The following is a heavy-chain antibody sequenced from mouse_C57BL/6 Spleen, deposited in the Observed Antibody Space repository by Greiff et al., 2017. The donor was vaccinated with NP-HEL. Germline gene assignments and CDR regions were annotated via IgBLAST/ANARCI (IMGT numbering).Heavy chain of an antibody. J-gene: IGHJ4*01. CDR2: IYPVSGET. CDR3: GRDRITTVVAPGAMDY. D-gene: IGHD1-1*01. CDR1: GYTFTDHI. Sequence: QVQLQQSGAELASPGASVTLSCKASGYTFTDHIMNWVKKRPGQGLEWIGRIYPVSGETNYNQKFMGKATFSVDRSSSTVYMVLNSLTSEDPAVYYCGRDRITTVVAPGAMDYWGQGTSVTVSS. V-gene: IGHV1-11*01.